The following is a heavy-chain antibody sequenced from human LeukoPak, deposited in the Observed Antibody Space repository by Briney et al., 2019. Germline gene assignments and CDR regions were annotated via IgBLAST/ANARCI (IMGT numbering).Heavy chain of an antibody. D-gene: IGHD3-22*01. CDR1: GFTINTNY. CDR3: AREIGYYFDSADSRIRGRLDV. J-gene: IGHJ6*04. CDR2: IYPGGVT. V-gene: IGHV3-53*01. Sequence: GGSLRLSCAASGFTINTNYMNWVRQAPGRGLEWLSVIYPGGVTKYAESVKGRFTVSRDIAKNTVYLEMNDLRAEDTALYYCAREIGYYFDSADSRIRGRLDVWGKGTSVTVSS.